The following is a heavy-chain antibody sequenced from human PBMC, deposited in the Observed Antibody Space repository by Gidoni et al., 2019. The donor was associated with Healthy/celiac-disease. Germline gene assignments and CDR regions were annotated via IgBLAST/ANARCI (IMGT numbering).Heavy chain of an antibody. D-gene: IGHD3-3*01. CDR3: ASLRFLGFDY. CDR1: GFTFSSYE. V-gene: IGHV3-48*03. Sequence: EVQLVESGGGLVQPGGSLRLSCAASGFTFSSYEMNWVRQAPGKGLEWVSYISSSGSTIYYADSVKGRFTISRDNAKNSLYLQMNSLRAEDTAVYYCASLRFLGFDYWGQGTLVTVSS. J-gene: IGHJ4*02. CDR2: ISSSGSTI.